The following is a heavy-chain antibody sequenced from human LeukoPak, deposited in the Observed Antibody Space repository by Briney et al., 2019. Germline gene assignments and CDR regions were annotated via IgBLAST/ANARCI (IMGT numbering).Heavy chain of an antibody. CDR2: INHSGST. V-gene: IGHV4-34*01. CDR1: GGSFSGYY. D-gene: IGHD3-16*02. CDR3: ARGLTRDYIWGSYRPQGGYFDY. Sequence: SETLSLTCAVYGGSFSGYYWSWIRQPPGKGLEWIGEINHSGSTNYIPSLKSRVTISVDTSKNQFSLKLSSVTAADTAVYYCARGLTRDYIWGSYRPQGGYFDYWGQGTLVTVSS. J-gene: IGHJ4*02.